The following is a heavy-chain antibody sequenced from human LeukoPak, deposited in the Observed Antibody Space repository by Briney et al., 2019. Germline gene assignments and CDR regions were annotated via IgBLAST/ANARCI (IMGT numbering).Heavy chain of an antibody. Sequence: ASVKVSCKVSGYTLTELSMHWVRQAPGKGLEWMGGFDPEDGETIYAQKFQGRVTMTEDTSTDTAYMELSSLRSEDTAVYYCATDQGAVADPRDKDAFDIWGQGTMVTVSS. CDR1: GYTLTELS. CDR3: ATDQGAVADPRDKDAFDI. V-gene: IGHV1-24*01. CDR2: FDPEDGET. J-gene: IGHJ3*02. D-gene: IGHD6-19*01.